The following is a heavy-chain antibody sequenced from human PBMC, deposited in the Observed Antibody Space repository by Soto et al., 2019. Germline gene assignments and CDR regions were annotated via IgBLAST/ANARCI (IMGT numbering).Heavy chain of an antibody. CDR3: ARVRSYGTDV. Sequence: SETLSLTCAVSGGSVSSGDYYWTWVRQPPGKGLEWIGFTYYSGSPYYSPSLKSRVSISLDTSKNQLSMKVSSVTAADTAVYYCARVRSYGTDVWGKGTTVTVSS. CDR1: GGSVSSGDYY. J-gene: IGHJ6*04. V-gene: IGHV4-30-4*01. CDR2: TYYSGSP. D-gene: IGHD4-17*01.